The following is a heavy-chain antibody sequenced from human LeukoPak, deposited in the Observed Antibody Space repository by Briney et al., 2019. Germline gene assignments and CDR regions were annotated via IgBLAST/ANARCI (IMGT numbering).Heavy chain of an antibody. J-gene: IGHJ4*02. CDR3: TRVGYIDEGIDY. D-gene: IGHD5-24*01. Sequence: GGSLRLSCAASGFTVSSNYMSWVRQAPGKGLEWVSVIYSGGSTYYADSVKGRFTISRDNAKNSLYLQMNSLRAEDTAIYYCTRVGYIDEGIDYWGRGTLVTVSS. CDR1: GFTVSSNY. CDR2: IYSGGST. V-gene: IGHV3-53*01.